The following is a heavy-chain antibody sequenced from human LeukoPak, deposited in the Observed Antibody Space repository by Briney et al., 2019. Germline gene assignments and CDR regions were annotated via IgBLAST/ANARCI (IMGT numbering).Heavy chain of an antibody. V-gene: IGHV3-21*01. J-gene: IGHJ4*02. Sequence: GGSLRLSCAASEFSFSSYSMSWVRQAPGKGLEWVSSISSSSSYIYYADSVKGRFTISRDNAKNSLYLQMNSVRAEDTAVYYCARGTSAGDYWGQGTLVTVSS. CDR1: EFSFSSYS. CDR3: ARGTSAGDY. CDR2: ISSSSSYI.